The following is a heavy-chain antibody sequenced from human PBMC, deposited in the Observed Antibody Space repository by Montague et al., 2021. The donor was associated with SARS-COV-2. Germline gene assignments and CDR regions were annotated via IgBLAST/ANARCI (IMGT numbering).Heavy chain of an antibody. CDR3: ARDGSLRFEMLIGPRHYYYGRDV. CDR2: IYYSGST. Sequence: SETLSLTCTVSGGSISSSSYYWGWIRQPPGKGLEWIGSIYYSGSTCYNPSLKSRVTISVDTSKNQFSLKLSSVTAADTAVYYCARDGSLRFEMLIGPRHYYYGRDVWGQGTTVTVSS. CDR1: GGSISSSSYY. D-gene: IGHD2-21*01. J-gene: IGHJ6*02. V-gene: IGHV4-39*07.